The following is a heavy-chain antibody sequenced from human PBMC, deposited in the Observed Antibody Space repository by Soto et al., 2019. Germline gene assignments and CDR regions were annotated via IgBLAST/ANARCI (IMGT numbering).Heavy chain of an antibody. CDR2: ISSSSSTI. V-gene: IGHV3-48*01. CDR3: ARAFYCSGGSCYGFVD. CDR1: GFTFSSYS. J-gene: IGHJ4*02. D-gene: IGHD2-15*01. Sequence: GGSLRLSCAASGFTFSSYSMNWVRQAPGKGLEWVSYISSSSSTIYYADSVKGRFTISRDNAKNSLYLQMNSLRAEDTAVYYCARAFYCSGGSCYGFVDWGQGTLVTVSS.